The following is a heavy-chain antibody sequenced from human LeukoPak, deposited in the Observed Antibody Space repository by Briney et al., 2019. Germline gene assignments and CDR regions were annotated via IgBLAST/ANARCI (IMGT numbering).Heavy chain of an antibody. V-gene: IGHV3-23*01. CDR2: ISGSGANT. CDR1: GFIFSAYA. D-gene: IGHD2-2*01. CDR3: AKDARGYYAGD. Sequence: GGSLRLSCEGSGFIFSAYAMSWVRQAPGKGLEWVSVISGSGANTYYADSVKGRFTISRDNSKNTLFLQMSSLRADDTALYYCAKDARGYYAGDWGQGTLVTVSS. J-gene: IGHJ4*02.